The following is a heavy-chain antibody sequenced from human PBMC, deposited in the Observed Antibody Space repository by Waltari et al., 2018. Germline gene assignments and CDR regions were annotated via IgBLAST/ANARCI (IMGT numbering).Heavy chain of an antibody. Sequence: QVQLQESGPGLVKPSETLSLTCTVSGGSISSYYWSWIRQPPGKGLEWIGYIYYSGSTNYNPSLKSRVTISVDTSKNQFSLKLSSVTAADTAVYYCARHPTYYYDSSGYPINWFDPWGQGTLVTVSS. CDR1: GGSISSYY. V-gene: IGHV4-59*08. CDR3: ARHPTYYYDSSGYPINWFDP. CDR2: IYYSGST. D-gene: IGHD3-22*01. J-gene: IGHJ5*02.